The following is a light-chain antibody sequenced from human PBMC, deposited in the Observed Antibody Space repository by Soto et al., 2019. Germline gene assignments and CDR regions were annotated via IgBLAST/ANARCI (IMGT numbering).Light chain of an antibody. CDR2: LGS. J-gene: IGKJ2*01. CDR3: MQALQTPYT. Sequence: DLVMTQSPLSLPVTPGEPASISCRSSQSLLHSNGYNYLDWYLQKPGQSPQVLIFLGSYRASGVPDRFIGSGSGTDFTLKISRVEAEDVGLYYCMQALQTPYTFGQGTKPEIK. V-gene: IGKV2-28*01. CDR1: QSLLHSNGYNY.